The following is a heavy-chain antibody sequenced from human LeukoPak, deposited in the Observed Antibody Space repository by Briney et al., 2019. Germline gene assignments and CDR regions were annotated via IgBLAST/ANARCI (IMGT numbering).Heavy chain of an antibody. V-gene: IGHV4-39*07. CDR2: IFYSGST. D-gene: IGHD2-15*01. CDR3: ARSELSCSGGSCPTRYAFDI. CDR1: GGSISTSNYY. J-gene: IGHJ3*02. Sequence: SETLSLTCTVSGGSISTSNYYWGWIRQPPGKGLEWIGNIFYSGSTYYSPSLRSRVTISLDTSRNQFSLKLRSVTAADTALYYCARSELSCSGGSCPTRYAFDIWGQGTVVTASS.